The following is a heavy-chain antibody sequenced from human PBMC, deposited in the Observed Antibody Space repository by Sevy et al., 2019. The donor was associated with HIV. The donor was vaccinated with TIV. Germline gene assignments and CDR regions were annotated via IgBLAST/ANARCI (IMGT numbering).Heavy chain of an antibody. Sequence: GGSLRLSCAASGFAFYEYSMSWIRQAPGKGLGWVATLSFGCGKINYADSVKGRFTISRDNSKNSFYLQMDNLRVEDTALYYCAREGGSRPHDYWGQGTRVTVSS. J-gene: IGHJ4*02. CDR1: GFAFYEYS. V-gene: IGHV3-23*01. CDR3: AREGGSRPHDY. CDR2: LSFGCGKI. D-gene: IGHD3-10*01.